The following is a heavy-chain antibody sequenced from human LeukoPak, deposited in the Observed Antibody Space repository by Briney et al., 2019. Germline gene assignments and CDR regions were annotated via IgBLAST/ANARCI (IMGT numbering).Heavy chain of an antibody. CDR2: IKQDGNEK. CDR1: GFTFSHFW. J-gene: IGHJ4*02. Sequence: GGSLRLSCSASGFTFSHFWMSWVRQAPGKGLELVANIKQDGNEKYYVDSVKGRLTVSRDNAKNSLYLQMNSLRAEDTALYYCARDFSAAAPDYWGQGTLVTVSS. CDR3: ARDFSAAAPDY. V-gene: IGHV3-7*01. D-gene: IGHD6-13*01.